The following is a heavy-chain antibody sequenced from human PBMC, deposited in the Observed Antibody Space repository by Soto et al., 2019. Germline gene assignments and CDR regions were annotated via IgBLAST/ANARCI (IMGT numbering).Heavy chain of an antibody. J-gene: IGHJ4*02. D-gene: IGHD3-22*01. CDR2: ISAYNGNT. Sequence: GASVKVSCKASGYTFTSYGISWVRQAPGQGLEWMGWISAYNGNTNYAQKLQGRVTMTTDTSTSTAYMELRSLRSDDTAVYYCARDSSYYDSSGPMEYYFDYWGQGTLVTVSS. CDR1: GYTFTSYG. CDR3: ARDSSYYDSSGPMEYYFDY. V-gene: IGHV1-18*04.